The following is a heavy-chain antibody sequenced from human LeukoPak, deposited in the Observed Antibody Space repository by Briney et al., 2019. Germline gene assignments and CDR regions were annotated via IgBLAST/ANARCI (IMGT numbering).Heavy chain of an antibody. Sequence: GSLRLSCAASGFTFSSYGMHWVRQAPGKGLEWVAVISYDGSNKYYADSVKGRFTISRDNSKNTLYLQMNSLRAEDTAVYCCAKTYSSSWYGYFDYWGQGTLVTVSS. V-gene: IGHV3-30*18. CDR2: ISYDGSNK. J-gene: IGHJ4*02. CDR3: AKTYSSSWYGYFDY. D-gene: IGHD6-13*01. CDR1: GFTFSSYG.